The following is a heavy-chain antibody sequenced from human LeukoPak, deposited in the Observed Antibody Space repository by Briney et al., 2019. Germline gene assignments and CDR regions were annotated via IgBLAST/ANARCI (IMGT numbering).Heavy chain of an antibody. CDR3: ARAHSYDYGPYYFDF. D-gene: IGHD4-17*01. CDR2: ISYAWRT. J-gene: IGHJ4*02. Sequence: SETLSLTCAVSGGSLTTTNYHWGWVRQPPGKGLEWIGSISYAWRTYYNPSLKTRVTISLDTSKNQFSLRLPSVTAADTGVFYCARAHSYDYGPYYFDFWGQGILVTVSS. CDR1: GGSLTTTNYH. V-gene: IGHV4-39*07.